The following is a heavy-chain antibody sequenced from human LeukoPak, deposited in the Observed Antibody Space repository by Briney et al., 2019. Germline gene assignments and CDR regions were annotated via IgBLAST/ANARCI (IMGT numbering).Heavy chain of an antibody. V-gene: IGHV4-34*01. CDR1: GGSFSGYY. D-gene: IGHD2-2*01. J-gene: IGHJ5*02. Sequence: SETLSLTCAVYGGSFSGYYWSWIRQPPGKGLEWIGEINHSGSTNYNPSLKSRVTISVDTSKNQFSLKLSSVTAADTAVYYCARGRGSSTSFGWFDPWGQGTLVTVSS. CDR2: INHSGST. CDR3: ARGRGSSTSFGWFDP.